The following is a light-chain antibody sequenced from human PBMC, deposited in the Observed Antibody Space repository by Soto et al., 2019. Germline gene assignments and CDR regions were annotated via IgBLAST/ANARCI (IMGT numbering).Light chain of an antibody. V-gene: IGKV1-9*01. CDR3: QQLNSYLFT. CDR2: GAS. CDR1: QDISSY. J-gene: IGKJ5*01. Sequence: DIQMTQSPSFLSASVGDRVTITCRASQDISSYLGWYQQRPGEAPKILIYGASTLQSGVPSRFRGSGSGTEFTLTISRLQPEDFESYYCQQLNSYLFTFGQGTRLEIK.